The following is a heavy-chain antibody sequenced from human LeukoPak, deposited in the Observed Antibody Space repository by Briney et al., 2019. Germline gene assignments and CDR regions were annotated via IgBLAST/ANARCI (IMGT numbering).Heavy chain of an antibody. J-gene: IGHJ6*02. D-gene: IGHD2-15*01. CDR3: AREYCSGGGCYSGDYYYYYGMDV. Sequence: SETLSLTCTVSGYSISSGYYWGWIRQPPGKGLEWIGSIYHSGSTYYNPSLKSRVTISVDTSKNQFSLKLSSVTAADTAVYYCAREYCSGGGCYSGDYYYYYGMDVWGQGTTVTVSS. V-gene: IGHV4-38-2*02. CDR1: GYSISSGYY. CDR2: IYHSGST.